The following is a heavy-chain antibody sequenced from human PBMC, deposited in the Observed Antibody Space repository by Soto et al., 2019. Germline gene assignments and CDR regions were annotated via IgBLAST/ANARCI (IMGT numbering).Heavy chain of an antibody. Sequence: WTWIRQPPGNGLEWIGFIYHTGTTYYNPSLTSRVTISVDRSKNQFSLKLNSVTAADTAVYYCARWVNYYESSGSSWFDPWGQGALVTVSS. CDR2: IYHTGTT. D-gene: IGHD3-22*01. CDR3: ARWVNYYESSGSSWFDP. J-gene: IGHJ5*02. V-gene: IGHV4-30-2*01.